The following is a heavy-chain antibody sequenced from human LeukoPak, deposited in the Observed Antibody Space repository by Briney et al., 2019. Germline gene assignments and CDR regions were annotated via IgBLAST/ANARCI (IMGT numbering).Heavy chain of an antibody. V-gene: IGHV3-48*03. CDR2: ISSSGSTI. Sequence: QPGGSLRLSCAASGFTFSSYEMNWVRQAPGKGLEWVSYISSSGSTIYYADSVKGRFTISRDNAKNSLYLQMNSLRAEDTAVYYCARDTPGDYMDALGAFDYWGQGTLVTVSS. J-gene: IGHJ4*02. CDR1: GFTFSSYE. D-gene: IGHD4-17*01. CDR3: ARDTPGDYMDALGAFDY.